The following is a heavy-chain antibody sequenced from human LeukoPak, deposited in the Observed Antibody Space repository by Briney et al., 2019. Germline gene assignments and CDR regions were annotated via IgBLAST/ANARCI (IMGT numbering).Heavy chain of an antibody. D-gene: IGHD5-12*01. Sequence: ASVKVSFTASGGTFSSYAISWVRQAPGQGLGWMGGIIPIFGTANYAQKFQGRVTITADESTSTAYMELSSLRSEDTAVYYCARDQVYGYDFGYWGQGTLVTVSS. V-gene: IGHV1-69*13. CDR2: IIPIFGTA. CDR3: ARDQVYGYDFGY. J-gene: IGHJ4*02. CDR1: GGTFSSYA.